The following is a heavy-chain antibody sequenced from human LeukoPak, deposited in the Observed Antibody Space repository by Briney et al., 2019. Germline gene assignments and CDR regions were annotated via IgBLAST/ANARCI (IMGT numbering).Heavy chain of an antibody. CDR2: ISGSGCST. CDR3: ARDRSGGLDY. CDR1: GFTFSSYA. Sequence: GGSLRLSCAASGFTFSSYAMSWVRQAPGKGLEWVSAISGSGCSTYYADSVKGRFTISRDNAKNSLYLQMNSLRAEDTAVYYCARDRSGGLDYWGQGTLVTVSS. D-gene: IGHD1-1*01. J-gene: IGHJ4*02. V-gene: IGHV3-23*01.